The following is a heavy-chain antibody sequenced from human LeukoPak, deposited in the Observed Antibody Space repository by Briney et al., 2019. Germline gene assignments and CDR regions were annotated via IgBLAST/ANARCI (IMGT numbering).Heavy chain of an antibody. Sequence: GASLKISCKGSGYSFTNYWVGWVRQLPGKGLEWMGIIYPNNSDSRYSPSFRGQVTISVDRSITTAYLQWNSLKPSDTAMYYCALSSGAFDSAGYFDYWGQGTLVTVSS. V-gene: IGHV5-51*01. CDR3: ALSSGAFDSAGYFDY. CDR1: GYSFTNYW. D-gene: IGHD2-15*01. CDR2: IYPNNSDS. J-gene: IGHJ4*02.